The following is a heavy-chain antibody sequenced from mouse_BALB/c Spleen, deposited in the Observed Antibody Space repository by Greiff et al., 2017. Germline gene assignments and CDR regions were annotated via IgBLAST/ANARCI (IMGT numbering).Heavy chain of an antibody. CDR2: INPYNGGT. CDR1: GYSFTGYT. V-gene: IGHV1-18*01. J-gene: IGHJ3*01. Sequence: DVKLQESGPELVKPGASMKISCKASGYSFTGYTMNWVKQSHGKNLEWIGLINPYNGGTSYNQKFKGKATLTVDKSSSTAYMELLSLTSEDSAVYYCAGGHGYDAWFAYWGQGTLVTVSA. CDR3: AGGHGYDAWFAY. D-gene: IGHD2-2*01.